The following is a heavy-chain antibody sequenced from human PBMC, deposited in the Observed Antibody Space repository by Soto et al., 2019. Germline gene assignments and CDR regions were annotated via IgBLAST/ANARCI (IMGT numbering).Heavy chain of an antibody. D-gene: IGHD2-15*01. CDR2: ISNIGGTT. CDR1: GFTFNAYA. J-gene: IGHJ4*02. CDR3: AKGLGAYCSAGSCSLPDF. V-gene: IGHV3-23*01. Sequence: EVQLLESGGGLVQNGGSLRLSCAASGFTFNAYAMTWVRQAPGKGLEWVSSISNIGGTTYYAESVKGRFTISRDNSKNSLHLHIDSVRAEDTAEYYCAKGLGAYCSAGSCSLPDFWGQGTLVTVYS.